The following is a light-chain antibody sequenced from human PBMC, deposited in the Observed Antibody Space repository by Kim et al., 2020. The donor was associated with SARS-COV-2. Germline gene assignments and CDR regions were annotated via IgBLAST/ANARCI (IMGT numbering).Light chain of an antibody. V-gene: IGLV3-1*01. CDR1: ELGIKF. CDR3: QALDSSTPL. CDR2: QDR. Sequence: SYERTQPPSVSVSPGQTASITCSGDELGIKFAYWYQQKPGQSPVLVIYQDRKRPSGIPERFSGSNSGNTATLTISWTQAMHKLDYYFQALDSSTPLFGGGAQLTVL. J-gene: IGLJ3*02.